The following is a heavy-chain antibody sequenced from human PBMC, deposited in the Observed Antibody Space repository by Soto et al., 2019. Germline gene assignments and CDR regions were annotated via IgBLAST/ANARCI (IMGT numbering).Heavy chain of an antibody. CDR1: GYTFTNND. CDR3: ARMESFGSLNWFDP. Sequence: ASVKVSCKASGYTFTNNDVSWVRQATGQGLEWMGWMNPGSGDTGYAQKFQGRVTMTRDISIATAYMELNSLTSEDAAIYYCARMESFGSLNWFDPWGQGTLVTVSS. CDR2: MNPGSGDT. J-gene: IGHJ5*02. V-gene: IGHV1-8*02. D-gene: IGHD5-18*01.